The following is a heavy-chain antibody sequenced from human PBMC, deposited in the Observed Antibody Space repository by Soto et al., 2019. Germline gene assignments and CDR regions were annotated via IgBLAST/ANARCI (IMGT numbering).Heavy chain of an antibody. CDR3: ARDPYGSATPDYYYGMDV. CDR1: GYIFTGYY. J-gene: IGHJ6*02. Sequence: GASVKVSCKASGYIFTGYYMHWVRQAPGQGLECMGWINPSSGDTNYAQKFQGRVTMTRDTSISTVYMELSRLRSDDTAVYFCARDPYGSATPDYYYGMDVWGQGTTVTVSS. D-gene: IGHD3-10*01. CDR2: INPSSGDT. V-gene: IGHV1-2*02.